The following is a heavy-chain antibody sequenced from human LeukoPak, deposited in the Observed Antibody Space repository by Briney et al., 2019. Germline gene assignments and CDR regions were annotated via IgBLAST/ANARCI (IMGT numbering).Heavy chain of an antibody. V-gene: IGHV3-23*01. Sequence: GGSLRLSCAASGFTFSSSAMSWVRQAPGKGLEWVSAISNNGGYTYYADSVQGRFTISRDNSKSTLCLQMNSLRAEDTAVYYCAKDPEGGDYWGQGTLVTVSS. CDR1: GFTFSSSA. CDR2: ISNNGGYT. J-gene: IGHJ4*02. CDR3: AKDPEGGDY. D-gene: IGHD2-15*01.